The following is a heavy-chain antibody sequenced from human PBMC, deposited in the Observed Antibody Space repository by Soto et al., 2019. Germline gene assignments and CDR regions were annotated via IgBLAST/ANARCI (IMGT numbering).Heavy chain of an antibody. Sequence: VQLVESGGGLVQPGRSLRLSCAASGFTFDDYAMHWDRQAPGKGLEWVSGISWNSGSIGYAASVKGRFTISRDNAKKSLYLQMNSLRAEDTALYYCAKDTGSSWYFVEYYFDYWGQGTLVTVSS. J-gene: IGHJ4*02. D-gene: IGHD6-13*01. V-gene: IGHV3-9*01. CDR1: GFTFDDYA. CDR2: ISWNSGSI. CDR3: AKDTGSSWYFVEYYFDY.